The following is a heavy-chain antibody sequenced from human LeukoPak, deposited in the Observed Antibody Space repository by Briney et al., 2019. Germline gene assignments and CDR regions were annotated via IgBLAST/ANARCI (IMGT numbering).Heavy chain of an antibody. V-gene: IGHV3-23*01. CDR1: GFTFSNYD. J-gene: IGHJ5*02. D-gene: IGHD6-19*01. Sequence: GGSLRLSCAASGFTFSNYDMSWVRQAPGKGLEWVSSISDSGGSTYYADSVKGRFTISRDNSKNTLYLQITNLRAADTGVYYCAKDLSRAVAADWFDPWDQGSLVTVSS. CDR2: ISDSGGST. CDR3: AKDLSRAVAADWFDP.